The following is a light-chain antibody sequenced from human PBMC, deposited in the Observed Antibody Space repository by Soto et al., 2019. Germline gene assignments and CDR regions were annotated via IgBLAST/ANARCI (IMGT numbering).Light chain of an antibody. CDR3: QQYGSSPIT. V-gene: IGKV3-20*01. J-gene: IGKJ5*01. CDR2: SAS. Sequence: EIVLTQSPATLSLSPGERATLSCRASQSVSSYLAWYQQKPGQAPRLLIYSASHRATGIPDRFSGSESGTDFTLTISRLEPEDFAVYYCQQYGSSPITFGQGTRLEIK. CDR1: QSVSSY.